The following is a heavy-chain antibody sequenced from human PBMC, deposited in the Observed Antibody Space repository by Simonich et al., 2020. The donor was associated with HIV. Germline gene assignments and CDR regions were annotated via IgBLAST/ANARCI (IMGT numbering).Heavy chain of an antibody. D-gene: IGHD3-9*01. J-gene: IGHJ2*01. CDR1: GHTLTELS. CDR2: YGPEIGET. CDR3: ATWEVKGTVVTGFTYWFFDL. V-gene: IGHV1-24*01. Sequence: QVQLVQSGAEVKKPGASVKVSCKVFGHTLTELSMHWVRQAPGKGLEWKRGYGPEIGETIYSQKFQGRVTMTEDTSTDTAYMELSNLRSEDTALYYCATWEVKGTVVTGFTYWFFDLWGRGTLVTVSS.